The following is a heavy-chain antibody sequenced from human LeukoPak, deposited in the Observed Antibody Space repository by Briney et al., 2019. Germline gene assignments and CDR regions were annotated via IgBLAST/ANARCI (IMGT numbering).Heavy chain of an antibody. Sequence: SVKVSCKASGYTFTSYGISWVRQAPGQGLEWMGRISPFFDIANYAQKFQGRVTITADKSTSTVYMELSSLRSEDTAIYYCAREFKQSNWNDGHWFDPWGQGTLVTVSS. D-gene: IGHD1-20*01. V-gene: IGHV1-69*04. J-gene: IGHJ5*02. CDR2: ISPFFDIA. CDR3: AREFKQSNWNDGHWFDP. CDR1: GYTFTSYG.